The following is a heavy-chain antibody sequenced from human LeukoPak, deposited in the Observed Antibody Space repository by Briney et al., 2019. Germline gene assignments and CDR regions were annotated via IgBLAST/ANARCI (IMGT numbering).Heavy chain of an antibody. V-gene: IGHV3-21*05. CDR2: INTDSSDI. CDR3: ARDTFQPGLIDS. CDR1: GFTFSSYA. D-gene: IGHD2-2*01. Sequence: GGSLRLSCVASGFTFSSYAMSWVRQAPGKGLEWVSYINTDSSDIHYADSVKGRFPISRDNPRNTLYLQLSSLRAEDSAVYCARDTFQPGLIDSWGQGTLVTVSS. J-gene: IGHJ4*02.